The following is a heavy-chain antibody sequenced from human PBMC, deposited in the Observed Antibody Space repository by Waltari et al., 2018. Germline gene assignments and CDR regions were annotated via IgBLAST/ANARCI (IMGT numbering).Heavy chain of an antibody. V-gene: IGHV1-24*01. Sequence: QVQLVQSGAEVNNPGASVKVSCKVSGYTLTDLSMHWSRQAPGKGLEWMGGFDPEDGETIYAQKFQGRVTMTEDTSTDTAYMELSSLRSEDTAVYYCATRLSSGWSDYFDYWGQGTLVTVSS. CDR2: FDPEDGET. D-gene: IGHD6-19*01. CDR3: ATRLSSGWSDYFDY. J-gene: IGHJ4*02. CDR1: GYTLTDLS.